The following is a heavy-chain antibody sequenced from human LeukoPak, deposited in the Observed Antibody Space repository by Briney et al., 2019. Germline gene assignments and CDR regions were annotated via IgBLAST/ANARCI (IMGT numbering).Heavy chain of an antibody. J-gene: IGHJ5*02. CDR1: GFTFSSYS. D-gene: IGHD6-25*01. CDR3: ARGLPYSSGPNWFDP. CDR2: ISSSSSYI. V-gene: IGHV3-21*01. Sequence: GGSLRLSCAASGFTFSSYSMNWVRQAPGKGLEWVSSISSSSSYIYYADSVKGRFTISRDNAKNSLYLQMNSLRAEDTAVYYCARGLPYSSGPNWFDPWGQGTLVTVSS.